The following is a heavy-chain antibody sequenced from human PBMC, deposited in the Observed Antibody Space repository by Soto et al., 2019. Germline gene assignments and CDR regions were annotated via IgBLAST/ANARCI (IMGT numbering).Heavy chain of an antibody. CDR2: IIPIFGTA. CDR3: ARTQGKKIGLVPAASGYYYGMDV. V-gene: IGHV1-69*12. Sequence: QVQLVQSGAEVKKPGSSVKVSCKASGGTFSSYAISWVRHAPGQGLEWMGGIIPIFGTANYAQKFQGRVTITADESTSTDKMELSSLRSEDTAVYYCARTQGKKIGLVPAASGYYYGMDVWGQGTTVTVSS. CDR1: GGTFSSYA. D-gene: IGHD2-2*01. J-gene: IGHJ6*02.